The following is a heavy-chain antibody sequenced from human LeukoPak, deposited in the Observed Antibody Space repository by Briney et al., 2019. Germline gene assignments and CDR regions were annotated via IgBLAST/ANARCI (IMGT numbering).Heavy chain of an antibody. CDR1: GFTFSSYG. V-gene: IGHV3-30*02. Sequence: GGSLRLSCAASGFTFSSYGMHWVRQAPGKGLEWVAFIRYDGSNKYYADSVKGRFTISRDNSKNTLYLQMNSLRGEDTAVYYCEKDKARPGDAFDIWGQGTMVTVSS. D-gene: IGHD6-6*01. CDR3: EKDKARPGDAFDI. CDR2: IRYDGSNK. J-gene: IGHJ3*02.